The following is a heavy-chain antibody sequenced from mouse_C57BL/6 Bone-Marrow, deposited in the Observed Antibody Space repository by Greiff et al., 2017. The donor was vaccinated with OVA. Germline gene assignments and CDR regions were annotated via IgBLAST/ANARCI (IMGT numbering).Heavy chain of an antibody. CDR2: IDPEDGDT. Sequence: VQLQQSGAELVKPGASVKLSCTASGFNITAYYMHWVKQSTEKGLEWIGSIDPEDGDTKYAPKFQGKATITVDTSSNTVYLQLSRLTSEDAAVYYCATGANADCAWFAYWGQGTLVTVSA. V-gene: IGHV14-2*01. CDR3: ATGANADCAWFAY. CDR1: GFNITAYY. J-gene: IGHJ3*01.